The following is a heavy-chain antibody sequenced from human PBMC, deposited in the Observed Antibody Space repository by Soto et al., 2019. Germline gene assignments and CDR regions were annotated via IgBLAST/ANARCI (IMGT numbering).Heavy chain of an antibody. CDR2: IYYSGST. Sequence: PSETLSLTCTVSGGSISSGDYYWSWIRQPPGKGLEWIGYIYYSGSTYYNPSLKSRVTISVDTSKNQFSLKLSSVTAADTAVYYCARARSYGRHLVYYFDDWGQRTPVTVS. V-gene: IGHV4-30-4*01. D-gene: IGHD5-18*01. CDR3: ARARSYGRHLVYYFDD. J-gene: IGHJ4*02. CDR1: GGSISSGDYY.